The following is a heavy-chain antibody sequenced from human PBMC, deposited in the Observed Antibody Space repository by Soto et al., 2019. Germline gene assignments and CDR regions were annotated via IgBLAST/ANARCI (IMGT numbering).Heavy chain of an antibody. CDR3: TGDASRDSSARGWFDP. Sequence: GGSLRLSCAASGFTFRSFTMNWVRQAPGKGLEWVSTISSNSAYIYYTDALRGRFTISRDNAKNSLHLQMNSLRAEDTAVYYCTGDASRDSSARGWFDPWGPGTLVTVSS. CDR2: ISSNSAYI. CDR1: GFTFRSFT. V-gene: IGHV3-21*01. J-gene: IGHJ5*02. D-gene: IGHD6-13*01.